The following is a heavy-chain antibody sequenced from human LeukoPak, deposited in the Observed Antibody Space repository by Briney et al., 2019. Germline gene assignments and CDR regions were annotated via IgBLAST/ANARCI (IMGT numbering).Heavy chain of an antibody. D-gene: IGHD3-10*01. Sequence: PSETLSLTCTVSGGSVSNGNFYWSWLRQPPGKALEWIGYIYYTGSVYYSPSLEGRVRISIDTSKNQFSVKLNSVTAADTAVYYCARSQNSYGSGDYWSPGTLVTVSS. CDR2: IYYTGSV. CDR3: ARSQNSYGSGDY. V-gene: IGHV4-61*01. CDR1: GGSVSNGNFY. J-gene: IGHJ4*02.